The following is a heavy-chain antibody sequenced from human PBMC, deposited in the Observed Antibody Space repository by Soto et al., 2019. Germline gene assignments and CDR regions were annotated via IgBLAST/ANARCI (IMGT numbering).Heavy chain of an antibody. CDR2: IYYSGST. CDR1: GGSISSGDYY. D-gene: IGHD6-19*01. CDR3: AREDTVAGRQRFVDY. V-gene: IGHV4-30-4*01. J-gene: IGHJ4*02. Sequence: QVQLQESGPGLVKPSQTLSLICTVSGGSISSGDYYWSWIRQPPGKGLEWIAYIYYSGSTYYNPSLKGRVSISADTSKNLFSLKLSSVTAADTAVYYCAREDTVAGRQRFVDYWGQGTLVTVSS.